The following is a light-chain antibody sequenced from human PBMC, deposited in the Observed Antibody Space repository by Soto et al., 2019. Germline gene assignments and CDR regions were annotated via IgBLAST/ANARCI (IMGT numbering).Light chain of an antibody. CDR3: CSYAGSYTLYV. CDR1: SSDVGGYDY. Sequence: QSVLTQPASVSGSPGQSITISCTGTSSDVGGYDYVSWYQIHPGKAPKLMVFEVSNRPSGVSYRFSGSKSGNTASLTISGLQAEDEADYYCCSYAGSYTLYVFGTGTKVTVL. CDR2: EVS. J-gene: IGLJ1*01. V-gene: IGLV2-14*01.